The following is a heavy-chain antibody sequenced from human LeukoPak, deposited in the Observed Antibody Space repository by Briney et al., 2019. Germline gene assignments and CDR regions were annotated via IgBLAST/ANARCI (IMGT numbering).Heavy chain of an antibody. V-gene: IGHV1-18*01. J-gene: IGHJ1*01. CDR3: ARVRIYDFWSGYSEH. CDR2: ISAYNGNT. CDR1: GYTFTSYG. Sequence: GASVKVSCKASGYTFTSYGISWVRQAPGQGLEWMGWISAYNGNTNYAQKLQGRVTMTTDTSTSTAYMELRSLRSDDTAVYYCARVRIYDFWSGYSEHWGQGTLVTVSS. D-gene: IGHD3-3*01.